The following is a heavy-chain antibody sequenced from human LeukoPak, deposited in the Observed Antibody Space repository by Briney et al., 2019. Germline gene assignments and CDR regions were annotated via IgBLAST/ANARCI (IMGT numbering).Heavy chain of an antibody. Sequence: GGTLRLSCAASDFTFSTYGMHWVRQAPGKGLEWVAFIRYDGSNKYYADSVKGRFTISRDNSKNTLYLQMNSLRAEDTAVYYCARGLTGVATGFWSGSIDAFDIWGQGTLVTVSS. CDR2: IRYDGSNK. CDR3: ARGLTGVATGFWSGSIDAFDI. D-gene: IGHD3-3*01. V-gene: IGHV3-30*02. J-gene: IGHJ3*02. CDR1: DFTFSTYG.